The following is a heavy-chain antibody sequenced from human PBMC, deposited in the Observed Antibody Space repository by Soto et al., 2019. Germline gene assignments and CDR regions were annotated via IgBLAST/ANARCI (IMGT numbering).Heavy chain of an antibody. V-gene: IGHV4-31*03. CDR3: ARVGPWVPYYYDSSPYTFENWFDP. D-gene: IGHD3-22*01. Sequence: PSETLSLTCTVSGGSISSGGHYWSWIRQHPGKGLEWIGYIYYSGSTYYNPSLKSRVILSADTSKNQFSLKLSSVTAADAAVYYCARVGPWVPYYYDSSPYTFENWFDPWGQGTLVTVSS. J-gene: IGHJ5*02. CDR2: IYYSGST. CDR1: GGSISSGGHY.